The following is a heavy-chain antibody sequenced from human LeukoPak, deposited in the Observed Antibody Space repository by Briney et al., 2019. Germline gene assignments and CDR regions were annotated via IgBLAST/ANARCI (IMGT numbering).Heavy chain of an antibody. CDR1: GGTFSSYA. Sequence: SVKVSCKASGGTFSSYAISWVRQAPGQGLEWMGGIIPIFGTANYAQKFQGRVTITTDESTSTAYMELSSLRSEDTAVYYCARDTRDDSSGYIPYYYYYMDVWGRGTTVTVSS. D-gene: IGHD3-22*01. J-gene: IGHJ6*03. CDR2: IIPIFGTA. CDR3: ARDTRDDSSGYIPYYYYYMDV. V-gene: IGHV1-69*05.